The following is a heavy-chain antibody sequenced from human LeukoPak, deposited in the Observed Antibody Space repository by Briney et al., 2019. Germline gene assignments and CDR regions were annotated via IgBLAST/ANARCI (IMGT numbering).Heavy chain of an antibody. CDR1: GFTFDDYG. Sequence: PGGSLRLSCAASGFTFDDYGMSWVRQAPGKGLEWVSSISTSSSYIYYADSVKGRFTISRDNAKNSLYLQMNSLRAEDTAVYYCARGQDTVVTSRDAFDIWGQGTMVTVSS. J-gene: IGHJ3*02. CDR3: ARGQDTVVTSRDAFDI. D-gene: IGHD4-23*01. CDR2: ISTSSSYI. V-gene: IGHV3-21*06.